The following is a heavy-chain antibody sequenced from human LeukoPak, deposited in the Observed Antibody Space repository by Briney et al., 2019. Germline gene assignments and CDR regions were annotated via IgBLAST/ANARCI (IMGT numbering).Heavy chain of an antibody. J-gene: IGHJ3*02. CDR1: GFTFSYYA. Sequence: PGGSLTLSCAASGFTFSYYAMSWVRQAPGKGLEWVSSITGSGGSTYYADSVKGRFTISRDNAKNTLYLQMNSLRAEDTAVYYCARATEGGDIVVVPAAIDAFDIWGQGTMVTVSS. CDR3: ARATEGGDIVVVPAAIDAFDI. CDR2: ITGSGGST. D-gene: IGHD2-2*01. V-gene: IGHV3-23*01.